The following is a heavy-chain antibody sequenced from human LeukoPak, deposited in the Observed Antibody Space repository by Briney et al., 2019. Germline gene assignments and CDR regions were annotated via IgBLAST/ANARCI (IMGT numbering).Heavy chain of an antibody. J-gene: IGHJ4*02. CDR1: GFTFSSYS. CDR3: ARDLLNDEGSSYFFDQ. V-gene: IGHV3-48*04. CDR2: ISKSSDRI. Sequence: PGGSLRLSCAASGFTFSSYSMNCVRQAPGKGLEWVSYISKSSDRIYHADSVKGRFTISRDNAKNSLYLQMDSLRAEDTAVYYCARDLLNDEGSSYFFDQWGQGTLVTVSS. D-gene: IGHD2-2*01.